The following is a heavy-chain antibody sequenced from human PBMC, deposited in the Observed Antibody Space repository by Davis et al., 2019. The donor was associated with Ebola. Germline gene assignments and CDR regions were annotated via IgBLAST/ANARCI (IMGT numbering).Heavy chain of an antibody. Sequence: SVKVSCKASGGTFSSYAISWVRQAPGQGLEWMGGIIPIFGTANYAQKFQGRVTITADKSTSTAYMELSSLRSEDTAVYYCARSRTMVQGVIAPWGQGTLVTVSS. CDR2: IIPIFGTA. D-gene: IGHD3-10*01. CDR3: ARSRTMVQGVIAP. CDR1: GGTFSSYA. V-gene: IGHV1-69*06. J-gene: IGHJ5*02.